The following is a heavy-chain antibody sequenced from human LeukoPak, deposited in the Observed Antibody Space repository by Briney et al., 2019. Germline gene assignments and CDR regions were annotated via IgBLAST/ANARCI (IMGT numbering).Heavy chain of an antibody. J-gene: IGHJ6*02. V-gene: IGHV1-69*01. D-gene: IGHD3-3*01. CDR1: GGTFSSYA. Sequence: SVKVSCKASGGTFSSYAISWVRQAPGQGLEWMGGIIPIFGTANYAQKFQGRVTITADESTSTAHMELSSLRSEDTAVYYCARGIITIFGVVINNYYYYGMDVWGQGTTVTVSS. CDR2: IIPIFGTA. CDR3: ARGIITIFGVVINNYYYYGMDV.